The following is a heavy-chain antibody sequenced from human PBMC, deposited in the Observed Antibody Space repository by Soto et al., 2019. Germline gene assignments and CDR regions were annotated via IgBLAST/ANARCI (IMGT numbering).Heavy chain of an antibody. CDR3: AKVGDYYGSGRYGMYV. CDR2: ISWKSGSI. D-gene: IGHD3-10*01. J-gene: IGHJ6*02. CDR1: GFTFDDYA. Sequence: EVQLVESGGGLVQPGRSLRLSCAASGFTFDDYAMHWVRQAPGKGLEWVSGISWKSGSIGYADSVKGRFTISRDNAKNSLYLQMNSLGAEDTALYYCAKVGDYYGSGRYGMYVWGQGTTVTVSS. V-gene: IGHV3-9*01.